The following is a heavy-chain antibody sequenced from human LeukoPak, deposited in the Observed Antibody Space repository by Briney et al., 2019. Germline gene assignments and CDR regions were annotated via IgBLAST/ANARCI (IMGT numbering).Heavy chain of an antibody. CDR3: ASRKQTYYYDSSRIDY. CDR1: GGSISSGGYS. CDR2: IYHSGST. D-gene: IGHD3-22*01. J-gene: IGHJ4*02. V-gene: IGHV4-30-2*01. Sequence: PSQTLSLTCAVSGGSISSGGYSWSWIRQPPGTGLEWIGYIYHSGSTNYNPSLKSRVTISVDTSKNQFSLKLSSVTAADTAVYYCASRKQTYYYDSSRIDYWGQGTLVTVSS.